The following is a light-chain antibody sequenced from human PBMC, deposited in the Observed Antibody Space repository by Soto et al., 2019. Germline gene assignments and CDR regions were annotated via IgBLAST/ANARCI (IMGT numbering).Light chain of an antibody. J-gene: IGLJ3*02. V-gene: IGLV2-14*01. CDR3: QSRDSSLSSSWV. CDR2: EVN. CDR1: SSDVGSYTY. Sequence: QSALTQPASVSGSPRQSITISCTGASSDVGSYTYVSWYQQHPGKAPKLMIYEVNNRPSGVSNRFSGSKSGNTASLTISGLQADDEAVYYCQSRDSSLSSSWVFGGGTKLTVL.